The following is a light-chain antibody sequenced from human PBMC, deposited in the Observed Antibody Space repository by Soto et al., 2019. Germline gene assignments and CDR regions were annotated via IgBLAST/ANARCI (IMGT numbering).Light chain of an antibody. J-gene: IGKJ1*01. CDR2: GAS. V-gene: IGKV1-27*01. CDR3: QKYNSAPKT. Sequence: DIQMTQSPSSLSASVGDRVTITCRASHGIRNYLAWYQQKPGKVPKLLIYGASTLQSGVPSRFSGSGSGTDFTLTISSLQPEDVATYYCQKYNSAPKTFGQGTKVEIK. CDR1: HGIRNY.